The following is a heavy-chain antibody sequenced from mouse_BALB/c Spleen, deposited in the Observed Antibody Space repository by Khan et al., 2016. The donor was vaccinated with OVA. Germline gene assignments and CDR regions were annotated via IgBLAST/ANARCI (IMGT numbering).Heavy chain of an antibody. Sequence: EVQLQESGPGLVKPSQSLSLTCTATGYSIPSNYAWNWLRQFPGNKLEWMGYISCSGSTNYNPSLKSRFSITRETSKNQFFLQLNYVTTEDTATYYCARVSYYGYSMDYWGRGTSITVS. V-gene: IGHV3-2*02. CDR3: ARVSYYGYSMDY. CDR2: ISCSGST. D-gene: IGHD1-1*01. CDR1: GYSIPSNYA. J-gene: IGHJ4*01.